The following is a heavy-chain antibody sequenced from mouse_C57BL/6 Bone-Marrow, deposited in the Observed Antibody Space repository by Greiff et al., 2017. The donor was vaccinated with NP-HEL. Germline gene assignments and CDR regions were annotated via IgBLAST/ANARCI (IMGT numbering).Heavy chain of an antibody. D-gene: IGHD1-1*01. V-gene: IGHV1-81*01. CDR2: IYPRSGNT. CDR3: ARGLITTVVAHWYFDV. J-gene: IGHJ1*03. CDR1: GYTFTSYG. Sequence: VQLQQSGAELARPGASVKLSCKASGYTFTSYGISWVKQRTGQGLEWIGEIYPRSGNTYYNEKFKGKATLTADKSSSQAYMELRSLTSEDSAVYFCARGLITTVVAHWYFDVWGTGTTVTVSS.